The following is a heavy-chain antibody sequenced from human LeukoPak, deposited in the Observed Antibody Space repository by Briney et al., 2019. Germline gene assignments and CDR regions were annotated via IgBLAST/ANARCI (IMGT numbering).Heavy chain of an antibody. D-gene: IGHD4-17*01. V-gene: IGHV4-59*12. Sequence: SETLSLTCAVYGGSFSGYYWSWIRQPPGKGLEWIGYIYYSGSTNYNPSLKSRVTISVDTSKNQFSLKLSSVTAADTAVYYCARSTGLRSSYYFDYWGQGTLVTVSS. CDR1: GGSFSGYY. CDR2: IYYSGST. CDR3: ARSTGLRSSYYFDY. J-gene: IGHJ4*02.